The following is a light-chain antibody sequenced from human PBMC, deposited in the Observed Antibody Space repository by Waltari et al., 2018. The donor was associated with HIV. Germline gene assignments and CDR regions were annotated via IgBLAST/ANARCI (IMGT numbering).Light chain of an antibody. Sequence: QSVLTQPPSASGTPGPRVTISCSGGSSNIGPNPVNWYQQIPGTTPQLLIYSNDQWPSGVPSRFSGSKSGTSASLAISGLQSEDEADYYCAAWDDSLNVYVFGTGTKVTVL. J-gene: IGLJ1*01. CDR1: SSNIGPNP. CDR2: SND. CDR3: AAWDDSLNVYV. V-gene: IGLV1-44*01.